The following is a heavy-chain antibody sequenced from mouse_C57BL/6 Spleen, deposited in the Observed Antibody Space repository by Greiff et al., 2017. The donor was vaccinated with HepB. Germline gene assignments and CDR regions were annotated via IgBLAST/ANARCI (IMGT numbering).Heavy chain of an antibody. CDR2: IDPSDSYT. D-gene: IGHD2-2*01. Sequence: QVQLQQPGAELVMPGASVKLSCKASGYTFTSYWMHWVKQRPGQGLEWIGEIDPSDSYTNYNQKFKGKSTLTVDKSSSTAYMQLSSLTSEDSAVYYGARSGVTAGGDYYAMDYWGQGTSVTVSS. CDR1: GYTFTSYW. CDR3: ARSGVTAGGDYYAMDY. V-gene: IGHV1-69*01. J-gene: IGHJ4*01.